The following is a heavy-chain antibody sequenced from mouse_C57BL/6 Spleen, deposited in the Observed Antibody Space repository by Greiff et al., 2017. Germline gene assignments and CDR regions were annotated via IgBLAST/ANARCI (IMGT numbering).Heavy chain of an antibody. CDR3: ARGSYGSSYVDY. CDR1: GFTFSDYY. CDR2: INYDGSST. J-gene: IGHJ2*01. V-gene: IGHV5-16*01. Sequence: EVKLMESEGGLVQPGSSMKLSCTASGFTFSDYYMAWVRQVPEKGLEWVANINYDGSSTYYLDSLKSRFIISRDNAKNILYLQMSSLKSEDTATYYCARGSYGSSYVDYWGQGTTLTVSS. D-gene: IGHD1-1*01.